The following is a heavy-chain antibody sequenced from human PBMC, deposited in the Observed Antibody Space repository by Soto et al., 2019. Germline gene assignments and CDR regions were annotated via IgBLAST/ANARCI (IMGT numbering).Heavy chain of an antibody. D-gene: IGHD2-2*01. CDR2: MSPNGNNQ. Sequence: PGGSLRLSCAAPGFTFSIYALHWVRQAPGKGLEWVAVMSPNGNNQYYADSVKGRFTISRDTSKSTLYLQMTSLRPDDTAVYYCAKDSGYQLPDNYFYYGLDVWGQGTTVTVSS. J-gene: IGHJ6*02. CDR1: GFTFSIYA. V-gene: IGHV3-30-3*01. CDR3: AKDSGYQLPDNYFYYGLDV.